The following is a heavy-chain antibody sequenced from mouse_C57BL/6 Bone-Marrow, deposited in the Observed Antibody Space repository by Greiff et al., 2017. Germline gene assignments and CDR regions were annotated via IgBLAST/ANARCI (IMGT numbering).Heavy chain of an antibody. CDR2: IYPGDGDT. CDR1: GYAFSSYW. V-gene: IGHV1-80*01. CDR3: ARDGFITSMDY. J-gene: IGHJ2*01. Sequence: QVQLQQSGAELVKPGASVKISCKASGYAFSSYWMNWVKQRPGKGLEWIGQIYPGDGDTNYNGKFKGKATLTADKSSSTAYMQLSSLTSEDSAVYFCARDGFITSMDYWGQGTTLTVSS. D-gene: IGHD1-1*01.